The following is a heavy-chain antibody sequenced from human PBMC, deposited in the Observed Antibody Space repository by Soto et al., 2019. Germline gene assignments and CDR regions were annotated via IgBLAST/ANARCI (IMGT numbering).Heavy chain of an antibody. CDR3: AREGLTFGPGAVGGAFDI. V-gene: IGHV1-69*12. Sequence: QVQLVQSGTEVRKPGSSVKVSCKASGGTFDSNAISWVRLAPGQGLEWMGGIIPIFGTINNAQKFQDRVTICAXEXAXIXXMELSSLRSEDTAIYYCAREGLTFGPGAVGGAFDIWGQGTLVTVSS. D-gene: IGHD2-2*01. CDR1: GGTFDSNA. J-gene: IGHJ3*02. CDR2: IIPIFGTI.